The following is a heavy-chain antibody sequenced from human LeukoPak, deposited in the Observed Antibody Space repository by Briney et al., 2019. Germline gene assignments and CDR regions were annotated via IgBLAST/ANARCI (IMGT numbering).Heavy chain of an antibody. D-gene: IGHD1-26*01. CDR2: INPSGGST. V-gene: IGHV1-46*01. Sequence: ASVKVSCKASGYTFTGYYMHWVRQAPGQGLEWMGLINPSGGSTNYAQKFQGRVTMTRDTSTSTVYMELSSLRSEDTAVYYCARVINSGSYLLARGSYYFDYWGQGTLVTVSS. J-gene: IGHJ4*02. CDR3: ARVINSGSYLLARGSYYFDY. CDR1: GYTFTGYY.